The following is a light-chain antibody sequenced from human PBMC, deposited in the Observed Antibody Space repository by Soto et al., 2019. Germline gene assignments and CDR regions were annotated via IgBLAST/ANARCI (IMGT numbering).Light chain of an antibody. CDR2: DAS. CDR1: QSVSSY. J-gene: IGKJ1*01. V-gene: IGKV3-11*01. Sequence: EIVLTQSPATLSLSPGERATLSCRASQSVSSYLAWYQQKPGQAPRLLIYDASNRATGIPARFSGSGSGTVFTVAISSLEPEEFAVDYCQQRSNWPTTFGQGTKVEIK. CDR3: QQRSNWPTT.